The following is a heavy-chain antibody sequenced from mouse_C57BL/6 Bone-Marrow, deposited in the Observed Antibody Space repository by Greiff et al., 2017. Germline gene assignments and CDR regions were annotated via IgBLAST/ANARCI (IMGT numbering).Heavy chain of an antibody. Sequence: EVMLVESGTVLARPGASVKMSCKTSGYTFTSYWMHWVKQRPGQGLEWIGAIYPGNSDTSYNQKFKGKAKLTAVTSASTAYMELSSLTNEDSAVYYCTSYYSNSYYFDYWGQGTTLTVSS. CDR2: IYPGNSDT. V-gene: IGHV1-5*01. J-gene: IGHJ2*01. D-gene: IGHD2-5*01. CDR3: TSYYSNSYYFDY. CDR1: GYTFTSYW.